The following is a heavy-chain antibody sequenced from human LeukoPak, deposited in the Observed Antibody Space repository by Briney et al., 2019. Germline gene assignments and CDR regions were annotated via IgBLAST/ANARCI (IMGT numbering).Heavy chain of an antibody. J-gene: IGHJ5*02. V-gene: IGHV3-48*01. CDR2: ISSSSSTI. CDR1: GFTFSSYS. CDR3: ARENVYYGSGSYYRTNWFDP. Sequence: GGSLRLSCAASGFTFSSYSMNWVRQAPGKGLEWVSYISSSSSTIYYADSVKGRFTISRDNAKNSLYLQMNSLRAEDTAVYYCARENVYYGSGSYYRTNWFDPWGLGTLVTVSS. D-gene: IGHD3-10*01.